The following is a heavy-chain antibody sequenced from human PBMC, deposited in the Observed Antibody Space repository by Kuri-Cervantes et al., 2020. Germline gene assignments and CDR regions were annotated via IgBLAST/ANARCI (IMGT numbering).Heavy chain of an antibody. Sequence: KVSCKGSGYSFTSYWIGWVRQMPGKGLEWMGIIYPGDSDTRYSPSFQGQVTISADKSISTAYLQWSSLKASDTAMYYCTRIMLSVGSGSYSYYYGMDVWGQGTTVTVSS. CDR3: TRIMLSVGSGSYSYYYGMDV. CDR2: IYPGDSDT. CDR1: GYSFTSYW. V-gene: IGHV5-51*01. D-gene: IGHD3-10*01. J-gene: IGHJ6*02.